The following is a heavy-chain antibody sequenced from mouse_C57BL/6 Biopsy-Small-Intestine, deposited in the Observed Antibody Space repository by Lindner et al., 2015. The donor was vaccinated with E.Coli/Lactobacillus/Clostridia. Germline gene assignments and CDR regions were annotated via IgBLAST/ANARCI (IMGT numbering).Heavy chain of an antibody. CDR2: IDPENGDT. V-gene: IGHV14-4*01. CDR1: AFNIKDDY. Sequence: VQLQESGAELVRPGASVKLSCTASAFNIKDDYMHWVKQRPEQGLEWIGWIDPENGDTKYASKFQGKATLTADTSSNTAFLQLSRLTSEDTAVYYCTTGIRRNYFSLDFWGQGTSVIVSS. J-gene: IGHJ4*01. CDR3: TTGIRRNYFSLDF. D-gene: IGHD2-12*01.